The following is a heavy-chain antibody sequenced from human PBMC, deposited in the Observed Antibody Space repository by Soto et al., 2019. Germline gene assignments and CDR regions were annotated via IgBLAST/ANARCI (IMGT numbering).Heavy chain of an antibody. CDR2: IRGSGGST. V-gene: IGHV3-23*01. CDR3: AKGLSGSFPH. J-gene: IGHJ4*02. Sequence: EVQLLESGGGLVQPGGSLRLSCAASGFTLSTYAMTWVRQAPGKGLEWVSTIRGSGGSTYYADSVKGRFTISRDNSKNTLYLQMNSLRVEDTAVYYCAKGLSGSFPHWGQGTLVTVSS. D-gene: IGHD6-19*01. CDR1: GFTLSTYA.